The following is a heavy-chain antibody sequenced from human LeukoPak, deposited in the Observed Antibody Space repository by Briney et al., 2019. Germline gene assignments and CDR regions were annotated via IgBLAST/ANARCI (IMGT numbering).Heavy chain of an antibody. Sequence: ASVKVSCKASGYTFTNYTMHWVRQAPGQRPEWMGWMNPNSGNTGYAQKFQGRVTMTRNTSISTAYMELSSLRSEDTAVYYCARDYGYSYYVWFDPWGQGTLVTVSS. V-gene: IGHV1-8*01. D-gene: IGHD5-18*01. CDR3: ARDYGYSYYVWFDP. CDR2: MNPNSGNT. J-gene: IGHJ5*02. CDR1: GYTFTNYT.